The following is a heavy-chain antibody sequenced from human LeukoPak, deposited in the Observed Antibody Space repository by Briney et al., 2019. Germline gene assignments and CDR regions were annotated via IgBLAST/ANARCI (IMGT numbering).Heavy chain of an antibody. CDR2: LSSSSSYT. Sequence: GGYLRLYCAASRFTFSDYYMSWIRQAPGQGLEWGSYLSSSSSYTAYADSVKGRFTISGDNARNALYLQMNSLRAEDTAVYFCARDCSSTSCDWDYWGQGTLVTVSS. CDR1: RFTFSDYY. D-gene: IGHD2-2*01. CDR3: ARDCSSTSCDWDY. V-gene: IGHV3-11*06. J-gene: IGHJ4*02.